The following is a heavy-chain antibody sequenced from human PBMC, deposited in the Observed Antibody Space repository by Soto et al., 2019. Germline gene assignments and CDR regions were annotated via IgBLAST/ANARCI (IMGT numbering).Heavy chain of an antibody. Sequence: SETLSLTCSVSGVSVSSDDYYWNWIRQPPGKGLEWIGYNHIRGRTNYNPSLGSRVAISLDTSKNQFSLTLTSVTAADTAVYYCARGRSGNSPRVFDYWGQGTLVTVSS. CDR3: ARGRSGNSPRVFDY. V-gene: IGHV4-61*08. CDR2: NHIRGRT. J-gene: IGHJ4*02. D-gene: IGHD4-4*01. CDR1: GVSVSSDDYY.